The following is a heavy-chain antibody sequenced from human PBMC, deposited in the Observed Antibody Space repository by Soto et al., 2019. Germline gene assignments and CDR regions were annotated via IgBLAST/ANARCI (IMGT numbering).Heavy chain of an antibody. V-gene: IGHV1-69*01. CDR2: IIPIFGTA. CDR3: ASKAYCGGDCMIFDY. J-gene: IGHJ4*02. CDR1: GVTKDSYS. Sequence: SAELCCKDSGVTKDSYSMRWVQQEKKQGLEWMGGIIPIFGTANYAQKFQGRVTITADESTSTAYMELSSLRSEDTAVYYCASKAYCGGDCMIFDYWGQGTLVTVSS. D-gene: IGHD2-21*02.